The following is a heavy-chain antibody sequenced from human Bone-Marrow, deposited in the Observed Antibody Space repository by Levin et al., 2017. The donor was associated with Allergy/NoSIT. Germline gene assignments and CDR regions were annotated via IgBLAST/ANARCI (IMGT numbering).Heavy chain of an antibody. CDR3: SSDSIHSASQLSY. Sequence: SVKVSCKASGGTFGTYTLSWVRQAPGQGLEWMGRIIPVLGTANYAQRFQGRVTITADRSTRTVYMELSSLRSDDTAVYYWSSDSIHSASQLSYWGQGTLVGVS. CDR2: IIPVLGTA. CDR1: GGTFGTYT. V-gene: IGHV1-69*08. J-gene: IGHJ4*02. D-gene: IGHD2-15*01.